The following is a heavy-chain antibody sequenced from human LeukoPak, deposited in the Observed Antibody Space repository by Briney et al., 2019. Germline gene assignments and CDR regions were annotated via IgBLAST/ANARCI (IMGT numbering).Heavy chain of an antibody. CDR1: GFTFSSYA. V-gene: IGHV3-30*04. CDR2: ISYDGSNK. D-gene: IGHD2-15*01. CDR3: AKGIGTATAAFDI. J-gene: IGHJ3*02. Sequence: GGSLRLSCAASGFTFSSYAMHWVRQAPGKGLEWVAVISYDGSNKYYADSVKGRFTISRDNSKNTLYLQMNSLRAEDTAVYYCAKGIGTATAAFDIWGQGTMVTVSS.